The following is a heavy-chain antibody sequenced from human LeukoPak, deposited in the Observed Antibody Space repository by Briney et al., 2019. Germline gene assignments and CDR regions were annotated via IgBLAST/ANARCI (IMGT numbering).Heavy chain of an antibody. CDR3: ARVDYYGSGSYDYFDY. D-gene: IGHD3-10*01. Sequence: SSETLSLTCTVSGGSISSYYWSWIRQPPGKGLEWIGYIYYSGSTNYNPSLKSRVTISVDTSKNQFSLKLSSVTAADTAVYYCARVDYYGSGSYDYFDYWGQGTLVTVSS. CDR1: GGSISSYY. J-gene: IGHJ4*02. CDR2: IYYSGST. V-gene: IGHV4-59*01.